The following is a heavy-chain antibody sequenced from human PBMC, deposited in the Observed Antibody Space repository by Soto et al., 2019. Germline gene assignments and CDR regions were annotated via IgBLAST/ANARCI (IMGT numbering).Heavy chain of an antibody. J-gene: IGHJ4*02. Sequence: ASVKVSCQAPGYTFTSYYMHWVRQAPGQGLEWMGIINPSGGSTSYAQKFQGRVTMTRDTSTSTVYMELSSLRSEDTAVYYCARDRTERYFDWSSAFDYWGQGTQVTVSS. CDR1: GYTFTSYY. CDR2: INPSGGST. D-gene: IGHD3-9*01. CDR3: ARDRTERYFDWSSAFDY. V-gene: IGHV1-46*01.